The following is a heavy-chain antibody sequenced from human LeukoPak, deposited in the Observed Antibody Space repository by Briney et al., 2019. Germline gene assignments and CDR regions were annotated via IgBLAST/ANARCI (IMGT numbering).Heavy chain of an antibody. CDR2: TYYRSTWYN. V-gene: IGHV6-1*01. CDR1: GDTVSSNSVT. D-gene: IGHD2-2*01. CDR3: ARRLTQYDCFDP. Sequence: SQTLSLTCAISGDTVSSNSVTWNWIRQSPSRGLEWLGRTYYRSTWYNDYAVSVRGRITVNPDTSKNQFSLHLNSVTPEDTAVYYCARRLTQYDCFDPWGQGILVTVSS. J-gene: IGHJ5*02.